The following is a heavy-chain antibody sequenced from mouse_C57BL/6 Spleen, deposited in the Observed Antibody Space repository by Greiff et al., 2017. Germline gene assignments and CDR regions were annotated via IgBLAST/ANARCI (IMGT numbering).Heavy chain of an antibody. Sequence: EVQLVESGGGLVQPGGSLSLSCAASGFTFTDYYMSWVRQPPGKALEWLGFIRNKANGYTTEYSASVKGRFTISRDNSQSILYLQMNALRAEDSATYDCASDITTVVARYFDVWGTGTTVTVSS. CDR2: IRNKANGYTT. V-gene: IGHV7-3*01. CDR3: ASDITTVVARYFDV. J-gene: IGHJ1*03. CDR1: GFTFTDYY. D-gene: IGHD1-1*01.